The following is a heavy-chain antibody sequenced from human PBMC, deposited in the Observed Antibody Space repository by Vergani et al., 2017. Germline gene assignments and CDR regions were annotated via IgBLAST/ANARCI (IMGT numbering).Heavy chain of an antibody. V-gene: IGHV3-23*01. CDR2: VSGSSATP. Sequence: EVQLLESGGGVVQPGGSLRLSCAASGFTFSSYGMHWVRQAPGKGLEWVSSVSGSSATPYYADSVKGRFIISRDNSKNTLHLQMNSLRADDTAVYYCTKGSRGYTGYFFDYWGQGTLATVSS. D-gene: IGHD5-12*01. CDR3: TKGSRGYTGYFFDY. CDR1: GFTFSSYG. J-gene: IGHJ4*02.